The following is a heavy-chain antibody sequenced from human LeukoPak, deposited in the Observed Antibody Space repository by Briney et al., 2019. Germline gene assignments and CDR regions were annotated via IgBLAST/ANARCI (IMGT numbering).Heavy chain of an antibody. D-gene: IGHD1-1*01. CDR2: ISSSGSTI. J-gene: IGHJ4*02. V-gene: IGHV3-48*03. CDR1: GFTFSSYE. CDR3: ARDRTYGVDN. Sequence: GGSLRLSCAASGFTFSSYEMNWVRQAPGKGLEWVSYISSSGSTIYYADSVKGRFTISRDNAKNSLYLQMNSLRAEDTAVYYCARDRTYGVDNWGQGTLVTVSS.